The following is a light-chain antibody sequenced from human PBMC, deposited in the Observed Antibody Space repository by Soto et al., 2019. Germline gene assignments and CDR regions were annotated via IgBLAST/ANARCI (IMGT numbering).Light chain of an antibody. CDR3: ASWDDSLRGFV. CDR2: RNN. J-gene: IGLJ1*01. Sequence: QSVLTQPPSASGTPGQRVTISCSGSSYNIEYNSVYWYQQLPGSAPKLLIHRNNQRPSGVPDRFSGSKSGTSASLAISGLRSEDEADYHCASWDDSLRGFVSGTGTKLTVL. CDR1: SYNIEYNS. V-gene: IGLV1-47*01.